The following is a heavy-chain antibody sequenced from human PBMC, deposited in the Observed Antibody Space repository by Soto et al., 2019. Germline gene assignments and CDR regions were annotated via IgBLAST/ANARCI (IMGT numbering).Heavy chain of an antibody. D-gene: IGHD6-6*01. CDR2: IIPIFGTA. CDR3: ARAKSFRRSSSSRYFDL. J-gene: IGHJ2*01. Sequence: QVQLVQSGAEVKKPGSSVKVSCKASGGTFSSYAISWVRQAPGQGLEWMGGIIPIFGTANYAQKFQGRVTITADESTSTAYMELSSLRSEDTAVYYCARAKSFRRSSSSRYFDLWGRGTLVTVSS. V-gene: IGHV1-69*01. CDR1: GGTFSSYA.